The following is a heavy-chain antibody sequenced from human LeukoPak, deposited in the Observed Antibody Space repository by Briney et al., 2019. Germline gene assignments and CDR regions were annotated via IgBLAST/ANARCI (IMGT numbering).Heavy chain of an antibody. CDR3: ARASLNYYYYMDV. V-gene: IGHV3-74*01. D-gene: IGHD3-9*01. CDR2: INSDGSST. J-gene: IGHJ6*03. Sequence: GGSLRLSCAASGFTFSSYWMHWVRQAPGKGLVWVPRINSDGSSTSYADSVKDRFTISRDNAKNTLYLQMNSLRAEDTAVYYCARASLNYYYYMDVWGKGTTVTVSS. CDR1: GFTFSSYW.